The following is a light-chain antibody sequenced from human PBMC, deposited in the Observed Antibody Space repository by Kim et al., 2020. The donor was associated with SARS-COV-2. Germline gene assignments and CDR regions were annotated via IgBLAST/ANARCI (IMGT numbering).Light chain of an antibody. Sequence: AAVGDRVTITCRASKGISNYLAWYQQKPGKVPKLLIYAASTLQAGGPSRFSGSGSGTDFTLTISSLQPEDVATYYCQKYNSAPWTFGQGTKVEIK. V-gene: IGKV1-27*01. CDR3: QKYNSAPWT. J-gene: IGKJ1*01. CDR1: KGISNY. CDR2: AAS.